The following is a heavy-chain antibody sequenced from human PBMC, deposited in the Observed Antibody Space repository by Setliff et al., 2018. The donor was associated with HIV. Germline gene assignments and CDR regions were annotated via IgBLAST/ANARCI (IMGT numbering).Heavy chain of an antibody. D-gene: IGHD2-2*01. CDR2: INYSGST. J-gene: IGHJ4*02. Sequence: SETLSLTCTVSGGSIRSYYWSWVRQPPGKGLEWIGYINYSGSTYYNPSLKSRLNISLDTSKNQFSLKLSSVTATDTAVYFCARALGYCSTTSCYAEYFDYWGQGTVVTVSS. CDR1: GGSIRSYY. CDR3: ARALGYCSTTSCYAEYFDY. V-gene: IGHV4-59*12.